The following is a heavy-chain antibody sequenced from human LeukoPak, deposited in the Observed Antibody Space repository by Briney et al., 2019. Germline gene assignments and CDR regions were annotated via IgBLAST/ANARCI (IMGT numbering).Heavy chain of an antibody. Sequence: SETLSLTCTVSGASISSYYWSWIRQPPGKGLEWIGYIYYSGSTNYNPSLKSRVTISVDTSKNQFSLKLSSVTAADTAVYYCATLGVRFGERWFDPWGQGTLVTVSS. V-gene: IGHV4-59*01. CDR1: GASISSYY. CDR2: IYYSGST. J-gene: IGHJ5*02. D-gene: IGHD3-10*01. CDR3: ATLGVRFGERWFDP.